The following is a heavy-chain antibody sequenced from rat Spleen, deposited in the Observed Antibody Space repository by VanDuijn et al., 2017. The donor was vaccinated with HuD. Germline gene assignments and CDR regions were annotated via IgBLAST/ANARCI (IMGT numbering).Heavy chain of an antibody. J-gene: IGHJ2*01. CDR3: ARRHYGYTDYFDY. D-gene: IGHD1-9*01. Sequence: EVQLVESGGGLVQPGRSLKLSCAASGFTFSDYYMAWVRQAPKKGLEWVASISPSGGRIYYRDSVKGRFTVSRDNAKSTLYLQMDSLRSEDTATYYCARRHYGYTDYFDYWGQGVMVTVSS. V-gene: IGHV5-25*01. CDR1: GFTFSDYY. CDR2: ISPSGGRI.